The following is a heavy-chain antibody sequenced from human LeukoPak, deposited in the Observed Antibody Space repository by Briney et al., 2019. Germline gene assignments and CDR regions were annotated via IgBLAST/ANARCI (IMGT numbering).Heavy chain of an antibody. CDR1: GFTVSSNS. V-gene: IGHV3-53*05. J-gene: IGHJ4*02. CDR3: AKDYGLTLFDY. Sequence: GGSLRLSCTVSGFTVSSNSMSWVRQAPGKGLEWVSFIYSGGNTHYSDSVKGRFTISRDNSKNTLYLQMNSLRAEDTAVYYCAKDYGLTLFDYWGQGTLVTVSS. CDR2: IYSGGNT. D-gene: IGHD4/OR15-4a*01.